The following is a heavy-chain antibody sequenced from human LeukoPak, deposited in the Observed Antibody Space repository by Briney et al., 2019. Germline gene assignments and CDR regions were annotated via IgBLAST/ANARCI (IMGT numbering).Heavy chain of an antibody. D-gene: IGHD5-18*01. CDR1: GYTFTGYY. CDR3: ARPITTGGYSYGFFDY. CDR2: INPNSGGT. J-gene: IGHJ4*02. Sequence: GASVKVSCKASGYTFTGYYMHWVRQAPGQGLEWMGWINPNSGGTNYAQKFQGRVTMTRDTSISTAYMELSRLRSDDTAVYYCARPITTGGYSYGFFDYWGQGTLVTVSS. V-gene: IGHV1-2*02.